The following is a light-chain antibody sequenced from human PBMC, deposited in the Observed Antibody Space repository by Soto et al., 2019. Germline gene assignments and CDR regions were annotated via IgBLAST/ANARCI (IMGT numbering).Light chain of an antibody. CDR3: QVWDSSSDHVV. Sequence: SYELTQPPSVSVAPGQTARITCGGNNIGSKSVHWYQQKPGQAPVLVAYDDSHRPSGIPERFSGYNSGNTATLTISRVEAGDEADYYCQVWDSSSDHVVFGGGTKLTVL. CDR2: DDS. CDR1: NIGSKS. V-gene: IGLV3-21*02. J-gene: IGLJ2*01.